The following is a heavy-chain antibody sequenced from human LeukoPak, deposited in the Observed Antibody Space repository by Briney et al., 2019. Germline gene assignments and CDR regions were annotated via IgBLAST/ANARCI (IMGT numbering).Heavy chain of an antibody. V-gene: IGHV6-1*01. J-gene: IGHJ5*02. CDR3: ARRLTQYNCFDP. Sequence: SQTLSLTCAISGDSVSSKSTAWNWIRQSPSRGLEWLGRTYYRSTWYNDYAVSVRGRITVNPDTSKNQFSLHLNSVTPEDTAVYYCARRLTQYNCFDPWGQGILVTVSS. CDR1: GDSVSSKSTA. CDR2: TYYRSTWYN. D-gene: IGHD2-21*02.